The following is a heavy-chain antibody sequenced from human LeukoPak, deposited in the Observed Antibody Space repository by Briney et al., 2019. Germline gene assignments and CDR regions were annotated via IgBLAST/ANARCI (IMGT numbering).Heavy chain of an antibody. CDR2: ISGGGGST. D-gene: IGHD3-10*01. CDR3: AKESSLLRGPTVIYYFDF. Sequence: PGGSLRLSCAASGFTFDDYAMHWVRQAPGKGLEWVSSISGGGGSTYYADSVKGRFTISRDNSKNTLHLQMNSLRAEDTAIYYCAKESSLLRGPTVIYYFDFWGQGTLVTVSS. CDR1: GFTFDDYA. V-gene: IGHV3-23*01. J-gene: IGHJ4*02.